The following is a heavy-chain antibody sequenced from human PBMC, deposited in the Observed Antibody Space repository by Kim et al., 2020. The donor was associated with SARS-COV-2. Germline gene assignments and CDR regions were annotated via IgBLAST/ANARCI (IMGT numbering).Heavy chain of an antibody. CDR2: IYYSGST. CDR1: GVSISSSSYN. V-gene: IGHV4-39*07. Sequence: SETLSLTCTVSGVSISSSSYNWGWLRQPPGKGLEWIGSIYYSGSTYYNPSIKSRFTISVDTYKNQFSLKLSSVTAADTAVYYCARRTIFGVVMYDYWGQG. D-gene: IGHD3-3*01. CDR3: ARRTIFGVVMYDY. J-gene: IGHJ4*02.